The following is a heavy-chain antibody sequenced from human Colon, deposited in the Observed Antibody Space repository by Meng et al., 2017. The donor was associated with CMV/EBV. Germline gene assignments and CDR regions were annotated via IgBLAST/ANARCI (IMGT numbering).Heavy chain of an antibody. CDR2: VYWTDDK. CDR3: AHHYSSAWYNWFDP. CDR1: GFSLNTSGVA. Sequence: GFSLNTSGVAVGWIRQPRGKALEWLAVVYWTDDKRYRPSLRSRLTITKDTSKNQVVLTMTNMDPVDTATYYCAHHYSSAWYNWFDPWGQGTLVTVSS. V-gene: IGHV2-5*01. J-gene: IGHJ5*02. D-gene: IGHD6-19*01.